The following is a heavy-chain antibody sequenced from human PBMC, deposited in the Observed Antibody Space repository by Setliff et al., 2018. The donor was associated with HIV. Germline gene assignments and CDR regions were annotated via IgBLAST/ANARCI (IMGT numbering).Heavy chain of an antibody. V-gene: IGHV1-46*01. D-gene: IGHD5-12*01. CDR1: GYTFTSYY. Sequence: ASVKVSCKASGYTFTSYYMHWVRQAPGQGLEWMGIINPSGGSTSYAQKFQGRVTMTRDTSTSPVYMELSSLRSEDTAVYYCARARHHGYNFPEAFDIWGQGTMVTVSS. CDR3: ARARHHGYNFPEAFDI. CDR2: INPSGGST. J-gene: IGHJ3*02.